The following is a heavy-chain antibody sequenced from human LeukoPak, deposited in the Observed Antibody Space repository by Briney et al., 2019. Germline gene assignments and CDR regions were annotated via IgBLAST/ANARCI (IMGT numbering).Heavy chain of an antibody. J-gene: IGHJ4*02. D-gene: IGHD3-22*01. Sequence: GGSLRLSCAASGFTLSGFWMHWIRQAPGKGLMWLSRINRDGSSADYADSVKGRFTISRDSARSTLDLQMNSLRVEDTAVYYCARVDSNGWALEYWGQGTLVTVSS. CDR3: ARVDSNGWALEY. CDR2: INRDGSSA. V-gene: IGHV3-74*01. CDR1: GFTLSGFW.